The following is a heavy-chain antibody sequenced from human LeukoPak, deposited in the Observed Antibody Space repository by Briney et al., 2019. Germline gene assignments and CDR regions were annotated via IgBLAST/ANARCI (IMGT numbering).Heavy chain of an antibody. CDR3: ASLDDSSGYYRGDAFDI. V-gene: IGHV3-11*04. Sequence: TGGSLRLSCVASGFTFSDYYMSWIRQAPGKGLEWLSYISTRGSTIYYADSVKGRFTISRDNAKNSLYLQMNSLRAEDTAVYYCASLDDSSGYYRGDAFDIWGQGTMVTVSS. CDR2: ISTRGSTI. CDR1: GFTFSDYY. J-gene: IGHJ3*02. D-gene: IGHD3-22*01.